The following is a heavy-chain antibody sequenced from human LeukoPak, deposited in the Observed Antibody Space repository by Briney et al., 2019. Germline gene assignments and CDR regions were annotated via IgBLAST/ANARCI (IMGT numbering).Heavy chain of an antibody. CDR3: ATVGYYYGSGSYSFAFDI. CDR1: GYTFTGHY. D-gene: IGHD3-10*01. CDR2: FDPEDGET. Sequence: GASVKVSCKASGYTFTGHYIHWVRQAPGKGLEWMGGFDPEDGETIYAQKFQGRITMTEDTSTDTAFMELSSLRSEDTAVYYCATVGYYYGSGSYSFAFDIWGQGTMVTVSS. J-gene: IGHJ3*02. V-gene: IGHV1-24*01.